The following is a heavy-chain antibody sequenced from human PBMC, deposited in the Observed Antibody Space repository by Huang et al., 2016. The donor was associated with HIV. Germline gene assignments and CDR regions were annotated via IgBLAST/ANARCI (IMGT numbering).Heavy chain of an antibody. CDR1: GDTFLRYD. Sequence: QVRLVQSGAEAKKPGASLKVSCKADGDTFLRYDIGWVRQAPGQGLEGVGRIRLDVGERRYAKWFQGRLTMPSDTSTSTSYMGLRGLGADDTAVYYCAGDREFSSGWGWAGYYLDCWGQGTPVRVSS. D-gene: IGHD6-19*01. CDR3: AGDREFSSGWGWAGYYLDC. V-gene: IGHV1-18*04. J-gene: IGHJ4*02. CDR2: IRLDVGER.